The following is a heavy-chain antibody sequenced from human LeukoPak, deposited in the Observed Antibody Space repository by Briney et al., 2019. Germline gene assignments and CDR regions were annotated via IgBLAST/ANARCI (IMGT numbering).Heavy chain of an antibody. D-gene: IGHD1-26*01. CDR2: TRYDESKT. CDR1: GFTFSNNG. V-gene: IGHV3-30*02. CDR3: AKARYSGSPALDF. J-gene: IGHJ4*02. Sequence: GGSLRLSCAASGFTFSNNGMHWVRQTPGKGLEWVAFTRYDESKTFYGDSVRGRFTISRDNSKNTLYLQMNSLTTDDSAVYYCAKARYSGSPALDFWGQGTLVSVSS.